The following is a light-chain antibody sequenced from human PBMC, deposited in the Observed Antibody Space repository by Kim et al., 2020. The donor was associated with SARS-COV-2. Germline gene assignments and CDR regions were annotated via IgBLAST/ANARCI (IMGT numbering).Light chain of an antibody. V-gene: IGKV1-5*03. CDR2: LAS. Sequence: DIQLTQSPSTLSASVGDRVTITCRASQSISTWLAWYQQKPGKAPKLLVYLASTLESGVPSRFSGSGSGTEFTLTIDSLQPDDFATYYCQHYIRFPYTFGQGPSWRS. J-gene: IGKJ2*01. CDR1: QSISTW. CDR3: QHYIRFPYT.